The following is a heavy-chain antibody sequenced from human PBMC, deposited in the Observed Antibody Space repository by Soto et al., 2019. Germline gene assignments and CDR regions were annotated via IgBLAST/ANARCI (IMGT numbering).Heavy chain of an antibody. CDR1: GFTFSSYA. D-gene: IGHD3-10*01. V-gene: IGHV3-30-3*01. Sequence: PGGSLRLSCAASGFTFSSYAMHWVRQAPGKGLEWVAVISYDGSNKYYADSVKGRFTISRDNSKNTLYLQMNSLRAEDTAVYYCAREFPGTDYYYYGMDVWGQGTTVTVSS. CDR3: AREFPGTDYYYYGMDV. CDR2: ISYDGSNK. J-gene: IGHJ6*02.